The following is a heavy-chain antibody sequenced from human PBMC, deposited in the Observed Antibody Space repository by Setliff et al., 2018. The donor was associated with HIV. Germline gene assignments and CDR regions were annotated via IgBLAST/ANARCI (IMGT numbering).Heavy chain of an antibody. CDR1: GYTFTNYG. D-gene: IGHD2-21*01. CDR3: ARPSSPDCGGDCYPDAFDI. Sequence: GASVKVSCKASGYTFTNYGISWVRQAPGQGLEWMGWISTYNGNTKYVQKLQGRVTMTTDTSTSTAYMELRSLRSYETAMYYCARPSSPDCGGDCYPDAFDIWGQGKMVTVSS. J-gene: IGHJ3*02. CDR2: ISTYNGNT. V-gene: IGHV1-18*01.